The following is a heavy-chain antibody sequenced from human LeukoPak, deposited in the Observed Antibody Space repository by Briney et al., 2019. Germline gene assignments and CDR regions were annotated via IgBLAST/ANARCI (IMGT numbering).Heavy chain of an antibody. V-gene: IGHV4-59*01. CDR2: IYYSGST. CDR1: GGSISSYY. J-gene: IGHJ4*02. D-gene: IGHD2-2*01. CDR3: AREGGYCSSTSCLNLFDY. Sequence: KTSETLSLTCTVSGGSISSYYWSWIRQPPGKGLEWIGYIYYSGSTNYNPSLKSRVTISVDTSKNQFSLKLSSVTAADTAVYYCAREGGYCSSTSCLNLFDYWGQGTLVTVSS.